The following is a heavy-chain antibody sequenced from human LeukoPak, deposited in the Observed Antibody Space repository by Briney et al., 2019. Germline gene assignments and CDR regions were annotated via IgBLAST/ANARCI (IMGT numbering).Heavy chain of an antibody. CDR2: ISTYKGNT. CDR3: ARESRSSIDY. D-gene: IGHD6-6*01. V-gene: IGHV1-18*01. J-gene: IGHJ4*02. CDR1: GYNFTTYG. Sequence: ASVKVSCKPSGYNFTTYGITWVRQAPGLGFERMGWISTYKGNTNYAQRLQGRVTMTRDTSTSTVYMELRSLRSDDTAIYYCARESRSSIDYWGQGSLVIVSS.